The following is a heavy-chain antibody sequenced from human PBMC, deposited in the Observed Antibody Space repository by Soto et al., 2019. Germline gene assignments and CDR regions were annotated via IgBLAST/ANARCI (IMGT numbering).Heavy chain of an antibody. V-gene: IGHV4-30-2*03. J-gene: IGHJ5*02. CDR2: SYYSGST. Sequence: SETLSLTCTVSVGSINSAGHSWGWVRHSPGKGLEWIGYSYYSGSTYYNPSLKSRVTISVDTSKNQFSLKLSSVTAADTAVYYCARRTMVRGARWFDPWGQGTLVTVSS. CDR1: VGSINSAGHS. D-gene: IGHD3-10*01. CDR3: ARRTMVRGARWFDP.